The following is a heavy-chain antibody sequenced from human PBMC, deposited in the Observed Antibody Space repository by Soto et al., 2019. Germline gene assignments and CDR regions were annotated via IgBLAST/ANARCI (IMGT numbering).Heavy chain of an antibody. CDR1: GYTFTSYD. CDR2: MNPNSGNT. J-gene: IGHJ6*03. Sequence: ASVKVSCKASGYTFTSYDINWVRQATGQGIEWMGWMNPNSGNTGYAQKFQGRVTMTRNTSISTAYMELSSLRSEDTAVYYCARVVTLDYSIAAAGTTYYYMDVWGKGTTVTVS. D-gene: IGHD6-13*01. V-gene: IGHV1-8*01. CDR3: ARVVTLDYSIAAAGTTYYYMDV.